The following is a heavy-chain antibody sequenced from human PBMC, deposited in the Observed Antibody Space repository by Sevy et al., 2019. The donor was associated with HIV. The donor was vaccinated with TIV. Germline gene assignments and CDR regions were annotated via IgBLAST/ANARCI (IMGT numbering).Heavy chain of an antibody. Sequence: GGSLGLSCVASGFIFSSYDMNWVRQAPGKGLEWVSYISQTGTTISYSDSVRGRFTISRDNARNSLFLQMNSLRAEDTAFYYCSRDLPPSATTVAHFDRWGQGTLVTVSS. CDR3: SRDLPPSATTVAHFDR. V-gene: IGHV3-48*03. D-gene: IGHD4-17*01. J-gene: IGHJ4*02. CDR1: GFIFSSYD. CDR2: ISQTGTTI.